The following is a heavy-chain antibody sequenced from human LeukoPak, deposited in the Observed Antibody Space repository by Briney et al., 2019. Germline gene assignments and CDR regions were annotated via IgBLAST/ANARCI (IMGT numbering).Heavy chain of an antibody. CDR3: AKGLTCPDF. Sequence: PGGSLRLSCAASGFTVSSNYMSWVRQAPGRGLEWVSIVYSGGDTYYADSVKDRFTISRDNSKNSLYLQMNSLRVEDTAVCYCAKGLTCPDFWGQGTLVTVSS. CDR2: VYSGGDT. CDR1: GFTVSSNY. V-gene: IGHV3-66*01. D-gene: IGHD3-16*01. J-gene: IGHJ4*02.